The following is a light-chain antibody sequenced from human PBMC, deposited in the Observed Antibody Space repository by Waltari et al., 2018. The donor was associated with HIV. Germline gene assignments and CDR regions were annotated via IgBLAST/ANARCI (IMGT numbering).Light chain of an antibody. V-gene: IGKV4-1*01. CDR1: RTFLKSCSNQNY. CDR2: WAS. J-gene: IGKJ4*01. CDR3: QQYYSTPPT. Sequence: DIVMTQSPDSLAVPLGERATINCKSGRTFLKSCSNQNYLAWYQHKPGQPPKRLIYWASTRESWVPDRFSGSGSGTDFTLTISSLQAEDVAVYYCQQYYSTPPTFGGGTKVEIK.